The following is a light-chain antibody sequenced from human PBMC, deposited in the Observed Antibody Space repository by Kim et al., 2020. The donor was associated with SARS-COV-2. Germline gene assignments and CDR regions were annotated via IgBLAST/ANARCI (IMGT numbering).Light chain of an antibody. CDR1: QSVRSSY. Sequence: APGERATLSCRASQSVRSSYLAWYQQKPGQGPRLLIYGASSRATGIPDRFSGSGSGTDFTLIISRLEPEDFAVYYCQHYATSPRTFGQGTKVEIK. CDR2: GAS. V-gene: IGKV3-20*01. CDR3: QHYATSPRT. J-gene: IGKJ1*01.